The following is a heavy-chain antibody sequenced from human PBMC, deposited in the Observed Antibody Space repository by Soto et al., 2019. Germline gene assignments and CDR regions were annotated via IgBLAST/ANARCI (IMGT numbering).Heavy chain of an antibody. D-gene: IGHD2-2*01. Sequence: QVQLQQWGAGLLKPSETLSLTCAVYGGSFSGYYWSWIRQPPGKGLEWIGEINHSGSTNYNPSLKSRVTISVDTSKNQFSLKLSSVTAADTAVYYCARGRTTGGVVEPADLDYWGQGTLVTVSS. CDR3: ARGRTTGGVVEPADLDY. CDR1: GGSFSGYY. V-gene: IGHV4-34*01. CDR2: INHSGST. J-gene: IGHJ4*02.